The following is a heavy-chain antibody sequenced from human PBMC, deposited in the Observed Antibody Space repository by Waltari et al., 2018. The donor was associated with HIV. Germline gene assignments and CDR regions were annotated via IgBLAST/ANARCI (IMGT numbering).Heavy chain of an antibody. V-gene: IGHV3-74*01. CDR3: ARASHYIEFSTFDGDYYFDF. Sequence: VQLVESGGGSIKKGGSLRLFCAASVFSVRNHWMDWVRQGPGKGLVWVARINSDGSSRNYADAVKGRFVISRDNARNTVYLQLNNLKVEDTAVYFCARASHYIEFSTFDGDYYFDFWGRGTRVAVSS. D-gene: IGHD3-3*02. J-gene: IGHJ4*02. CDR1: VFSVRNHW. CDR2: INSDGSSR.